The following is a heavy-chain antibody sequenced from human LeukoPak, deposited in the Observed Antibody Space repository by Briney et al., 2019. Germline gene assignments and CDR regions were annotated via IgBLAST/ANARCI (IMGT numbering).Heavy chain of an antibody. V-gene: IGHV3-23*01. J-gene: IGHJ6*02. CDR2: ISGSGDTT. CDR3: AKDRGYDFSYGMDV. D-gene: IGHD5-12*01. CDR1: GIIFSSYG. Sequence: GGTVRLSCAASGIIFSSYGMSWVRQAPGKGLEWVSIISGSGDTTFYAESVKGRFAISRDNSKNTLYLQMNSLRVEDTAVYYCAKDRGYDFSYGMDVWGQGTTVTVSS.